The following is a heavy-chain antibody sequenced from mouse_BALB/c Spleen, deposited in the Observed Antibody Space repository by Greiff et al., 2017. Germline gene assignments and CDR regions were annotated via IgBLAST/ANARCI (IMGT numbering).Heavy chain of an antibody. V-gene: IGHV1-9*01. CDR2: ILPGSGST. D-gene: IGHD3-1*01. CDR3: ARRAGATYAMDY. Sequence: QVQLQQSGAELMKPGASVKISCKATGYTFSSYWIEWVKQRPGHGLEWIGEILPGSGSTNFNEKFKGKATFTADTSSNTAYMQLSSLTSEDSAVYYCARRAGATYAMDYWGQGTSVTVSS. J-gene: IGHJ4*01. CDR1: GYTFSSYW.